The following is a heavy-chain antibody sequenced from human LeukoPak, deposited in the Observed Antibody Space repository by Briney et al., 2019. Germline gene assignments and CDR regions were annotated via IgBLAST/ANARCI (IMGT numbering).Heavy chain of an antibody. V-gene: IGHV1-2*02. J-gene: IGHJ4*02. D-gene: IGHD3-10*01. CDR3: ASVWRSGSSDLADY. CDR1: GYTFTRYY. CDR2: INPNSGGT. Sequence: GASVKVSCTASGYTFTRYYMHWVRQAPGQGLEWMGWINPNSGGTNYAQKFQGRVTMTRDTSISTAYMELSRLRSDATAVYYCASVWRSGSSDLADYWGQGTLVTVSS.